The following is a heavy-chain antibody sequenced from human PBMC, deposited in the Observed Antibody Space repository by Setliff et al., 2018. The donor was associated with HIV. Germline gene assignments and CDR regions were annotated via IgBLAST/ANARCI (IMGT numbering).Heavy chain of an antibody. Sequence: PSETLSLTCNISGVSIPTNYWNWIRQPAGKGLEWIGRIYTTGGTNYNPSLKSRVTISVDTSNKQFSLNLSSVTAADTAVYYCARDSDYYDSSTYRLDYWGQGTLVTVSS. CDR2: IYTTGGT. CDR3: ARDSDYYDSSTYRLDY. V-gene: IGHV4-4*07. D-gene: IGHD3-22*01. J-gene: IGHJ4*02. CDR1: GVSIPTNY.